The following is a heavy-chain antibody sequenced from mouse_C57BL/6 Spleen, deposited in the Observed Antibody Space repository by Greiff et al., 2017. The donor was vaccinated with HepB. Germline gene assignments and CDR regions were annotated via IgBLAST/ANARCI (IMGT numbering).Heavy chain of an antibody. CDR2: IYPGDGDT. CDR1: GYAFSSSW. J-gene: IGHJ3*01. D-gene: IGHD1-1*01. Sequence: QVQLQQSGPELVKPGASVKISCKASGYAFSSSWMNWVKQRPGKGLEWIGRIYPGDGDTNYTGKFKGTATLTADKSSSTAYMQLSSLTSEDSAVYFCAREGGYYYGSSPWFAYWGQGTLVTVSA. V-gene: IGHV1-82*01. CDR3: AREGGYYYGSSPWFAY.